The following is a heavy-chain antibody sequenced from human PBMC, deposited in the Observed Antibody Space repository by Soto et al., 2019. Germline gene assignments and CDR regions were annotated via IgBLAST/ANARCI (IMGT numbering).Heavy chain of an antibody. J-gene: IGHJ4*02. V-gene: IGHV4-31*03. D-gene: IGHD3-16*02. Sequence: QVQLQESGPGLVKPSQTLSLTCTVSGDSISSGGYYWSWIRQHPGKGLEYIGYIYYSGSTYYNPSLKSRVTISLDTAKNQCSLKLNFVTAADTAVYYCARDRGDYVWGSYRYTTHFDYWGQGTLVTVSS. CDR3: ARDRGDYVWGSYRYTTHFDY. CDR2: IYYSGST. CDR1: GDSISSGGYY.